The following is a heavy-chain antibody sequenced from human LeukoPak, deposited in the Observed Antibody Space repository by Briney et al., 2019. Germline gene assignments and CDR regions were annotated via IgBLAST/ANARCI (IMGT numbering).Heavy chain of an antibody. V-gene: IGHV4-59*01. CDR3: ARGGRELLIDY. D-gene: IGHD1-26*01. CDR1: GGSISSYY. Sequence: SETLSLTCTVSGGSISSYYWSWIRQPPGKGLEWIGCIYYSGSTNYNPSLKSRVTISVDTSKNQFSLKLSSVTAADTAVYYCARGGRELLIDYWGQGTLVTVSS. CDR2: IYYSGST. J-gene: IGHJ4*02.